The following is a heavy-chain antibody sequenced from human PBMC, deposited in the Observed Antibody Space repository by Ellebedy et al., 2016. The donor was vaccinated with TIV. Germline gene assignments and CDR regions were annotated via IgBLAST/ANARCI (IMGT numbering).Heavy chain of an antibody. J-gene: IGHJ4*02. V-gene: IGHV1-3*04. CDR2: INTGNGDT. CDR3: APSSYADDQSYFDY. CDR1: GYTFTNYP. Sequence: AASVKVSCKTSGYTFTNYPMHWARQAPGHSLEWMGRINTGNGDTRYSQNFQGRVTITRDTSASTSYLWLSSLTSEDTAIYYCAPSSYADDQSYFDYWGQGTLVTVSS. D-gene: IGHD2-15*01.